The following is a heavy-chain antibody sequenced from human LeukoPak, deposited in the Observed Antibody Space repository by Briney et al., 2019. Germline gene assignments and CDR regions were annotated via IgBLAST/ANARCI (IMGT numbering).Heavy chain of an antibody. V-gene: IGHV3-21*04. CDR1: GFTFSSYS. CDR2: ISSSSSYI. Sequence: GGSLRLSCAASGFTFSSYSMTWVRQAPGKGLEWVSSISSSSSYIYYADSVKGRFTISRDNSKNTLYLQMNSLRAEDTAVYYCARTLLYSYGYQREKVPRQYFDYWGQGTLVTVSS. CDR3: ARTLLYSYGYQREKVPRQYFDY. J-gene: IGHJ4*02. D-gene: IGHD5-18*01.